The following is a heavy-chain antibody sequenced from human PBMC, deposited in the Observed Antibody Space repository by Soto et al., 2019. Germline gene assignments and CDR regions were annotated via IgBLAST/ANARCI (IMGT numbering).Heavy chain of an antibody. D-gene: IGHD3-16*02. Sequence: SETLFLTCTVSGGSVSSGSYYWSWIRQPPGKGLEWIGYIYYSGSTNYNPSLKSRVTISVDTSKNQFSLKLSSVTAADTAVYYCARDSKRLGELSTPLYYYCMDVWGQGTTVTVSS. CDR1: GGSVSSGSYY. V-gene: IGHV4-61*01. J-gene: IGHJ6*02. CDR2: IYYSGST. CDR3: ARDSKRLGELSTPLYYYCMDV.